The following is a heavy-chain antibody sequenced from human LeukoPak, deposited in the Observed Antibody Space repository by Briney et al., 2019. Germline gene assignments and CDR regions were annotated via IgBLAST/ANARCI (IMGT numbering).Heavy chain of an antibody. D-gene: IGHD6-19*01. CDR3: VKDGDSAGWYYYFDY. V-gene: IGHV3-64D*06. J-gene: IGHJ4*02. CDR1: GFTLSSYA. Sequence: QPGESLRLSCSASGFTLSSYAMHWVRQAPGKGLEYVSGIRSIGGSTNYADSVKGRFTISRDNSKNTVYLQMSSLRAEDTAVYYCVKDGDSAGWYYYFDYWGQGTLVTVSS. CDR2: IRSIGGST.